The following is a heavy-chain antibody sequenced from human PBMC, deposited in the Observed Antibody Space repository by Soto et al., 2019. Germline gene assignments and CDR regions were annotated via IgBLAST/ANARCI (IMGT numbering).Heavy chain of an antibody. V-gene: IGHV1-2*02. CDR2: INPNSGGT. D-gene: IGHD3-22*01. Sequence: ASVKVSCKASGFTDYYVHWVRQAPGQGLEWMGWINPNSGGTDYAQKFQGRVTMTRDTSISTAYIELSRLRSDDTAVYYCARPYYYDSPGYYRMPDAFDIWGQGTMVTVSS. CDR1: GFTDYY. J-gene: IGHJ3*02. CDR3: ARPYYYDSPGYYRMPDAFDI.